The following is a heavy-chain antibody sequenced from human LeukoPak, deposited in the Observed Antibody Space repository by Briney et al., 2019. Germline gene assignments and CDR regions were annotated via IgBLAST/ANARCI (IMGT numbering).Heavy chain of an antibody. D-gene: IGHD3-16*01. J-gene: IGHJ4*02. Sequence: GGSLRLSCAASGFTFSTYEMNWVRQAPGKGLEWVSYISSSGSTIYYADSVKGRFTISRDNAKNSLYLQMNSLRAEDTAIYYCARDGGLTPAVPFDYWGQGTLVTVSS. CDR1: GFTFSTYE. CDR3: ARDGGLTPAVPFDY. V-gene: IGHV3-48*03. CDR2: ISSSGSTI.